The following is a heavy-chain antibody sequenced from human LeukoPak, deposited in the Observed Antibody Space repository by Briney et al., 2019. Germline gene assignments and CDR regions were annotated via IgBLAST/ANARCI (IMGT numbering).Heavy chain of an antibody. D-gene: IGHD1-26*01. CDR1: GFTFSNAW. J-gene: IGHJ4*02. Sequence: GGSLRLSCAASGFTFSNAWMSWVGQAPGKGLEWVGRIKSKTDGGTTDYAAPVKGRFTISRDDSKNTLYLQMNSLKTEDTAVYYCTTARWELLPDYWGQGTLVTVSS. CDR2: IKSKTDGGTT. V-gene: IGHV3-15*01. CDR3: TTARWELLPDY.